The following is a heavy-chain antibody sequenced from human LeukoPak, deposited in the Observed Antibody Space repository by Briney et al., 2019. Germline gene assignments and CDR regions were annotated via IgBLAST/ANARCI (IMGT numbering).Heavy chain of an antibody. V-gene: IGHV1-69*13. CDR1: GYTFTQFA. CDR2: IIPIFGTA. D-gene: IGHD3-3*01. J-gene: IGHJ6*02. Sequence: SVKVSCKPSGYTFTQFAINWMRQAPGQGLEWMGGIIPIFGTANYAQKFQGRVTITADESTSTAYMGLSSLRSEDTAVCYCARGKTIFGVVLRYGMDVWGQGTTVTVSS. CDR3: ARGKTIFGVVLRYGMDV.